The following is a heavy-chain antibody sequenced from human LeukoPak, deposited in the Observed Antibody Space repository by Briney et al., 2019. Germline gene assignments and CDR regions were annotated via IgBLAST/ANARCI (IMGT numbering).Heavy chain of an antibody. J-gene: IGHJ4*02. CDR1: GYTFTGYY. Sequence: ASVKVSCKASGYTFTGYYMHWVRQAPGQGLEWMGWINPNSGGTNYAQKFQDRVTMTRDTSISTAYMELSRLRSDDTAVYYCARDYSSSWYDGDYWGQGTLVTVSS. V-gene: IGHV1-2*02. CDR2: INPNSGGT. CDR3: ARDYSSSWYDGDY. D-gene: IGHD6-13*01.